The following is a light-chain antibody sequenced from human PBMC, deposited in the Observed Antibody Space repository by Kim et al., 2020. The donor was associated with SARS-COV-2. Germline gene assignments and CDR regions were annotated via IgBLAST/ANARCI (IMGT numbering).Light chain of an antibody. CDR1: QSLFYHSNNKHY. V-gene: IGKV4-1*01. J-gene: IGKJ2*01. CDR2: WAS. Sequence: VVLTQSPDSLAVSLGERATINCKSSQSLFYHSNNKHYVAWFQQKPGQAPKLLFYWASTRESGVPDRFSASGSETDFTLSITSVQAEDVAVYFCQQYYSTLPYTFGQGTKLEIK. CDR3: QQYYSTLPYT.